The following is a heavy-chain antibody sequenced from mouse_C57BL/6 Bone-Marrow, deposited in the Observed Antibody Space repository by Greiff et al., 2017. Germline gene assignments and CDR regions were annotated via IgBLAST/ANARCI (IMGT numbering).Heavy chain of an antibody. CDR2: IDPANGNT. J-gene: IGHJ2*01. CDR3: ARVLRH. CDR1: GFNSKNTY. Sequence: EVKLQESVAERVRPGASVKLSCTACGFNSKNTYMRWVKQRPEQGLEWIGRIDPANGNTKYAPKFQGKATITADTSSNTAYLQLSSLTSEDTPIYYRARVLRHCGEGTPLTVSS. D-gene: IGHD1-2*01. V-gene: IGHV14-3*01.